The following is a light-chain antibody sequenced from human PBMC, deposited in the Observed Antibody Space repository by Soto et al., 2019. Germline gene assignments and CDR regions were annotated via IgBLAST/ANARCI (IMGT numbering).Light chain of an antibody. CDR2: GAS. CDR1: QAIRND. J-gene: IGKJ1*01. CDR3: LQDNNWPWT. V-gene: IGKV1-6*01. Sequence: AIQMTQSPSSLSASVGDRVTITCRASQAIRNDLGWYQQKPGKAPNLLIYGASTLQSGVPSRFSGSGYGTHFTLTIRSLQPEDFATYYCLQDNNWPWTFGQGTKVEI.